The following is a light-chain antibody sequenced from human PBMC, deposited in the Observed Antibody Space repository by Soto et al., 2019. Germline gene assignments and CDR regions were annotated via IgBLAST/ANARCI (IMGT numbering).Light chain of an antibody. Sequence: DIQMTQSPSTLSASVGDSVTITCRASQSITIWLAWYQQKPGKAPKLLIYGASSLEGGVQSRFSGSGSGTEFTLTIRGLQPDDFATYYCKQYNSFSWTFGQGTKVDIK. CDR3: KQYNSFSWT. V-gene: IGKV1-5*01. CDR1: QSITIW. CDR2: GAS. J-gene: IGKJ1*01.